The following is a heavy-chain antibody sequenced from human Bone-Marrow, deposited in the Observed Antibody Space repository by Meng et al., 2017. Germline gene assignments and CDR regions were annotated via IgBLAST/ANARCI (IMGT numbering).Heavy chain of an antibody. CDR3: AREHWGFGELPPYFDY. J-gene: IGHJ4*02. CDR2: INHSGST. Sequence: SETLSLTCAVSGYSISSGYYWGWIRQPPGKGLEWIGEINHSGSTNYNPSLKSRVTISVDTSKNQFSLKLSSVTAADTAVYYCAREHWGFGELPPYFDYWGQGTLVTVSS. V-gene: IGHV4-38-2*02. D-gene: IGHD3-10*01. CDR1: GYSISSGYY.